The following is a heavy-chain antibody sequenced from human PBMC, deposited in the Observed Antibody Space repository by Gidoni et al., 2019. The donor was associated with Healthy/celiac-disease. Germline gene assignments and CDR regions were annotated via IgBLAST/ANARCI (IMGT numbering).Heavy chain of an antibody. CDR3: TRDRVTMVRGVSAFDP. J-gene: IGHJ5*02. Sequence: EVQLVESGGGLVKPGRSLRLSCTASGFTFGDYAMRWFRQAPGKGLEWVGFIRSKAYGGTTEYAASVKGRFTISRDDSKSIAYLQMNSLKTEDTAVYYCTRDRVTMVRGVSAFDPWGQGTLVTVSS. V-gene: IGHV3-49*05. CDR1: GFTFGDYA. D-gene: IGHD3-10*01. CDR2: IRSKAYGGTT.